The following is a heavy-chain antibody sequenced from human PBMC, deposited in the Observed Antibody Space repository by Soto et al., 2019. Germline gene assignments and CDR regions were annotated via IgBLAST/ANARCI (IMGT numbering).Heavy chain of an antibody. J-gene: IGHJ6*02. CDR2: ISYDGSNK. V-gene: IGHV3-30*18. D-gene: IGHD6-19*01. CDR3: AKTERYSSGWYSICSPSDYGMDV. CDR1: CSSNG. Sequence: CSSNGINWVRQAPGKGLEWVAVISYDGSNKYYADSVKARLPISRDNSKNTLYLQMNSLRAEDTAVYYCAKTERYSSGWYSICSPSDYGMDVWGQGTTVPVSS.